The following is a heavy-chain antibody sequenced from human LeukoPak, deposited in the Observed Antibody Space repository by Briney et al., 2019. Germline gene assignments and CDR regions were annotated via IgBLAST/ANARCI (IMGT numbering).Heavy chain of an antibody. V-gene: IGHV3-74*01. CDR2: INSDGSST. D-gene: IGHD3-9*01. CDR1: GFTFSSYW. Sequence: GGSLRLSCAASGFTFSSYWMHWVRQAPGKGLVWVSRINSDGSSTSYADSVKGRFPISRDNAKNTLYLQMNSLRAEDTAVYYCARDPLVGYYDILTGYLHDIGFDPWGQGTLVTVSS. J-gene: IGHJ5*02. CDR3: ARDPLVGYYDILTGYLHDIGFDP.